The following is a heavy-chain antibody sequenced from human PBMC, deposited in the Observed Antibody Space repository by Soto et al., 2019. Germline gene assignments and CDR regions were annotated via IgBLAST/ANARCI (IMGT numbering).Heavy chain of an antibody. Sequence: PSETLSLRCAGSGYSISSGYYWGFLRQPPGKGREWSGCIYHSGSTYYNPSLKSRVTISVDTSQNQFSLKLRSVTAADTAVYYCARGVRYGSGNFFDYWGQGTLGTVPS. CDR1: GYSISSGYY. CDR2: IYHSGST. J-gene: IGHJ4*02. D-gene: IGHD3-10*01. CDR3: ARGVRYGSGNFFDY. V-gene: IGHV4-38-2*01.